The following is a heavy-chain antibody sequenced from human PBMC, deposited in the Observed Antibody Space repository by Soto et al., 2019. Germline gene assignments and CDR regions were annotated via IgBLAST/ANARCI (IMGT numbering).Heavy chain of an antibody. CDR1: GFSLSINGVA. CDR2: IYWDDDQ. Sequence: QITLKESGPPLVKPTQTLTLTCTFSGFSLSINGVAVGWIRQPPGQALEWLALIYWDDDQRYNPSLKNRLTITQDTSRNQVVLTMTNMDPVDTATYYCAHKRDVSRGFKYWGQGTLVTVSS. D-gene: IGHD3-10*01. J-gene: IGHJ4*02. CDR3: AHKRDVSRGFKY. V-gene: IGHV2-5*02.